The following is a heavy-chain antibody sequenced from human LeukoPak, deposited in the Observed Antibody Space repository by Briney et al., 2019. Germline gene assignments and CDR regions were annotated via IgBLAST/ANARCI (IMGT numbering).Heavy chain of an antibody. CDR3: ARDHYRRNDY. CDR2: ITSSSSPI. CDR1: GFTFSSYA. Sequence: GGSLRLSCAASGFTFSSYAMSCVRQAPGKGLEWISSITSSSSPIYYADSVKGRFTVSRDNAKNSLYLQMNSLRDEDTAVYYCARDHYRRNDYWGQGTLVTVSS. J-gene: IGHJ4*02. D-gene: IGHD1-26*01. V-gene: IGHV3-48*02.